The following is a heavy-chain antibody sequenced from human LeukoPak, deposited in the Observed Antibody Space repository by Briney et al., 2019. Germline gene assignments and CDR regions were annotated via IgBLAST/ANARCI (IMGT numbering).Heavy chain of an antibody. CDR2: INPNSGGT. CDR1: GYTFTGYY. Sequence: ASVKVSCKASGYTFTGYYMHWVRQAPGQGLEWMGWINPNSGGTNYAQKFQGRVTMTRDMSTRTVYMELSSLRSEDTAVYYCARDGYCSSTSCPYYFDYWGQGTLVTVSS. CDR3: ARDGYCSSTSCPYYFDY. J-gene: IGHJ4*02. D-gene: IGHD2-2*03. V-gene: IGHV1-2*02.